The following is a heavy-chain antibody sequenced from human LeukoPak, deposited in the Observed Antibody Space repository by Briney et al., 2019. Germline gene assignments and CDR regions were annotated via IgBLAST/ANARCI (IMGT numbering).Heavy chain of an antibody. V-gene: IGHV3-23*01. CDR1: GFTFRNYA. Sequence: GGSLRLSCAASGFTFRNYAISWVRQAPGKGLEWVSSISDNGLSTSYARSVKGRFTISRDDAKNTVYLQMNSLRAEDTAFYYCARNFTGYHQRLDYWGQGTLVTVSS. J-gene: IGHJ4*02. CDR2: ISDNGLST. CDR3: ARNFTGYHQRLDY. D-gene: IGHD3-9*01.